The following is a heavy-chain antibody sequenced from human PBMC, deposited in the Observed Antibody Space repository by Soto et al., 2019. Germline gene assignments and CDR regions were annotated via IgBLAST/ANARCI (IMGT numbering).Heavy chain of an antibody. J-gene: IGHJ6*02. CDR3: SADHPHMAMGWPV. CDR1: GFDFGSFG. D-gene: IGHD1-26*01. V-gene: IGHV1-58*02. Sequence: SVKVSCKASGFDFGSFGIQFLRQTLGRGLEWIGWIVVVSGSTNYARQFQGRVAISRDMSSSTAYLDLYDLKSDDTAVYFCSADHPHMAMGWPVWGQGTTVTVSS. CDR2: IVVVSGST.